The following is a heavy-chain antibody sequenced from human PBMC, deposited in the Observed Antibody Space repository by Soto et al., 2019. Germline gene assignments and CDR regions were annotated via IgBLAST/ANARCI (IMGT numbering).Heavy chain of an antibody. V-gene: IGHV3-30-3*01. Sequence: QVQLVESGGGVVQPGRSLRLSCAASGFTFSSYAMHWVRQAPGKGLEWVAVMSYDGSNKYYADSVKGRFTISRDNSKNTLYLQMNSLRAEDTAVYYCASSNFQWGDSSGYYAYDAFDIWGQGTMVTVSS. CDR1: GFTFSSYA. CDR3: ASSNFQWGDSSGYYAYDAFDI. D-gene: IGHD3-22*01. CDR2: MSYDGSNK. J-gene: IGHJ3*02.